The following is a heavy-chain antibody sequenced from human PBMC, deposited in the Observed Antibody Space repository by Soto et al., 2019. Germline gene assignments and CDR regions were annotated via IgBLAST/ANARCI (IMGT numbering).Heavy chain of an antibody. CDR1: GLTFSQYW. Sequence: LRLSCAASGLTFSQYWMHWVRQAPGQGLVWVSRISDDGTITDYADSVKGRLTVSRDNARNTHSLQMNSLRSEDTAVYFCATAVDYDFWSGTTHYGMDVWGQGTTVTVSS. J-gene: IGHJ6*02. D-gene: IGHD3-3*01. CDR3: ATAVDYDFWSGTTHYGMDV. CDR2: ISDDGTIT. V-gene: IGHV3-74*01.